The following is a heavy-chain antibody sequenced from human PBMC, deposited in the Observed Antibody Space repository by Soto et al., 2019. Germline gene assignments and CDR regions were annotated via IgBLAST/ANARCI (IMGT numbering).Heavy chain of an antibody. CDR3: ARAIYGSGSPSRYYYYMDV. D-gene: IGHD3-10*01. J-gene: IGHJ6*03. V-gene: IGHV3-21*01. CDR2: ISSSSSYI. CDR1: RFTFSSYS. Sequence: EVQLVESGGGLVKPGGSLRLSCAASRFTFSSYSMNWVRQAPGKGLEWVSSISSSSSYIYYADSVKGRFTISRDNAKNSLYLQMNSLRAEDTAVYYCARAIYGSGSPSRYYYYMDVWGKGTTVTVSS.